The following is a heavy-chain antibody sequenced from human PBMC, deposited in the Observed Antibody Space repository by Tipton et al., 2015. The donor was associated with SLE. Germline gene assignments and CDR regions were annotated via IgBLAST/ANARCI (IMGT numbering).Heavy chain of an antibody. D-gene: IGHD3-10*01. CDR1: GGSISSHY. V-gene: IGHV4-59*08. CDR2: IYYSGRT. J-gene: IGHJ4*02. CDR3: ARGVPGTGFDY. Sequence: TLSLTCTVSGGSISSHYWGWIRQPPGKGLEWIGYIYYSGRTNYNPPLKSRVTISADTSNNQFSLKLSSVTATDTAVYYCARGVPGTGFDYWGQGTLVTVSS.